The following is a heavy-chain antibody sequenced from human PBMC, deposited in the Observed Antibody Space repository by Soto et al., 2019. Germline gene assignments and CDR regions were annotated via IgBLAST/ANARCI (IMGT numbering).Heavy chain of an antibody. D-gene: IGHD1-7*01. Sequence: ASVKVSCKASGGTFSSYAISWVRQAPGQGLEWMGGIIPIFGTANYAQKFQGGVTITADESTSTAYMELSSLRSEDTAVYYCARESRAYNWNYRGYFDYWGQGTLVTVSS. CDR3: ARESRAYNWNYRGYFDY. J-gene: IGHJ4*02. CDR2: IIPIFGTA. CDR1: GGTFSSYA. V-gene: IGHV1-69*13.